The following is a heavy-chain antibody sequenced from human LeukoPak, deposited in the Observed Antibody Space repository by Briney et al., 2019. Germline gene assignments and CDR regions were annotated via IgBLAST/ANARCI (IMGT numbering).Heavy chain of an antibody. CDR2: INHSGST. Sequence: PSETLSLTCAVYGGSFSGYYWSWIRQPPGKGLEWIGEINHSGSTNYNPSLKSRVTISVDTSKNQFSLKLSSVAAADTAVYYCARGGVVPAAKGRNWFDPWGQGTLVTVSS. CDR3: ARGGVVPAAKGRNWFDP. V-gene: IGHV4-34*01. CDR1: GGSFSGYY. J-gene: IGHJ5*02. D-gene: IGHD2-2*01.